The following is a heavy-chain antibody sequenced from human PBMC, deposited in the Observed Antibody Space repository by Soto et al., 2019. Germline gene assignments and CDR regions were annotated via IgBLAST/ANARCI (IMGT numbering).Heavy chain of an antibody. Sequence: QVQLVQSVAEVKKPGSSVTVSCKASGGTFSSYTISWVRKAPGQWLEWMGRIIPILRIANYAQKFQGRVTITADKSTSTGYRERSSLRSEDTAVYYCARLRSTLDAFDIWGQGTMVTVSS. CDR2: IIPILRIA. CDR1: GGTFSSYT. D-gene: IGHD2-2*01. CDR3: ARLRSTLDAFDI. V-gene: IGHV1-69*02. J-gene: IGHJ3*02.